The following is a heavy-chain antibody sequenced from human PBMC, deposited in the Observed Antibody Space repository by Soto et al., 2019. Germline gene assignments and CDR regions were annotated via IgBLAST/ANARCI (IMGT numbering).Heavy chain of an antibody. CDR2: INSDGSST. CDR1: GFTFSSYW. Sequence: GGSLRLSCAASGFTFSSYWMHWVRQAPGKGLVWVSRINSDGSSTSYADSVKGRFTISRDNAKNTLYLQMNSLRAEDTAVYYCARVRKQQLSYYYMNVWGKGTTVTVSS. D-gene: IGHD6-13*01. V-gene: IGHV3-74*01. CDR3: ARVRKQQLSYYYMNV. J-gene: IGHJ6*03.